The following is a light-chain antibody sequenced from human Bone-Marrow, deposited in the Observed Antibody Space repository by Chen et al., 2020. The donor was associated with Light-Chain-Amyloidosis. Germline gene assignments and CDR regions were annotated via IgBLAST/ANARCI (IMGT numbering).Light chain of an antibody. Sequence: DIQMTQSPSSLSASVGDRVIITCQASQDITNYVTWYQQRPGKAPKLLIYDAFNLGTGVPSRFSGSASGPDYTLTISSLQPERSATYYSQEYASLPLAFGPGAKVEIQ. CDR2: DAF. V-gene: IGKV1-33*01. CDR3: QEYASLPLA. J-gene: IGKJ4*01. CDR1: QDITNY.